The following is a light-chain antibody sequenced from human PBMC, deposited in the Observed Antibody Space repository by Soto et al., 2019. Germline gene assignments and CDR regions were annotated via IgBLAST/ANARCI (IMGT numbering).Light chain of an antibody. CDR3: CSYAGSYTWV. J-gene: IGLJ3*02. Sequence: QSVLTRPRSVSGSPGQSVTISCTGASSDVGGYNYVSWYQQHPGKAPKLMIYAVSRRPSEVPDRFSGSKSGNTASLTISGLQAEDEADYYCCSYAGSYTWVFGGGTKVTVL. V-gene: IGLV2-11*01. CDR1: SSDVGGYNY. CDR2: AVS.